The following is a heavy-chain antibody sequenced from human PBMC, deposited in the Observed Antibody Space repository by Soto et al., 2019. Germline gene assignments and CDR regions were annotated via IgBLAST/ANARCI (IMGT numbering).Heavy chain of an antibody. CDR1: GFSFDNFA. Sequence: EVQLLESGGGLVQAGGSLRLSCAASGFSFDNFAMNWVRQPPGKGLEWVSSVDYSGTYTFYAASVKGRFSISRDNSHNMVYLEMNSLRADDTAVYYCTKRSGGFSECDYWGQGALVIVSS. V-gene: IGHV3-23*01. J-gene: IGHJ4*02. D-gene: IGHD5-12*01. CDR2: VDYSGTYT. CDR3: TKRSGGFSECDY.